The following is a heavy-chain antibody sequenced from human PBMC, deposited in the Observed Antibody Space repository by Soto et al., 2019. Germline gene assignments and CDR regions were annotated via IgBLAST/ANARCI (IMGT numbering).Heavy chain of an antibody. CDR3: VGNEGPSTAPIYFGLDV. CDR1: GGTFSSYA. J-gene: IGHJ6*02. V-gene: IGHV1-69*13. D-gene: IGHD1-1*01. CDR2: IIPIFGTA. Sequence: SVKVSCKASGGTFSSYAISWVRQAPGQGLEWMGGIIPIFGTANYAQKFQGRVTITADESTSTAYMELSSLRSEDTAVYYCVGNEGPSTAPIYFGLDVWGQGTTVTVSS.